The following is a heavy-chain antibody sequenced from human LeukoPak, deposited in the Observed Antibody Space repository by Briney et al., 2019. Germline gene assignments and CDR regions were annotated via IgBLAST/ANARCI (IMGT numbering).Heavy chain of an antibody. CDR2: IKQDGSEK. D-gene: IGHD6-19*01. CDR3: ARQIGWRDAFDI. J-gene: IGHJ3*02. V-gene: IGHV3-7*01. Sequence: GGSLRLSCAASGFTFSTYWMSWVRQAPGKGLEWVASIKQDGSEKYYVDSVKGRFTISRDNAKNSLYLQMNSLRAEDTAVCYCARQIGWRDAFDIWGQGTMVTVSS. CDR1: GFTFSTYW.